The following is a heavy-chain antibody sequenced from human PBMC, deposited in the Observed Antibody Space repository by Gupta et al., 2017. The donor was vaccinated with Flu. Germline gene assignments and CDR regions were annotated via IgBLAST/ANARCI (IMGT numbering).Heavy chain of an antibody. J-gene: IGHJ4*02. V-gene: IGHV3-7*01. CDR3: ARDRAYNCFDY. Sequence: EVQLVESGGGLVQPGGSVRLACSASGFTFSRSWLTWVRQAPGKGLEWVANINEDGSTKNYVDSVKGRFTISRDNAKNSLFLQMDSLRAEDTAVYYCARDRAYNCFDYWGQGSLVTVSS. D-gene: IGHD4-4*01. CDR2: INEDGSTK. CDR1: GFTFSRSW.